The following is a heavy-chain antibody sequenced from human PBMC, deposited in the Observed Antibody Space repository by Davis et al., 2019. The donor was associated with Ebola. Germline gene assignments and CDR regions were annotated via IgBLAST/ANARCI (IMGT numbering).Heavy chain of an antibody. J-gene: IGHJ3*02. CDR3: ARRTRSAMSTIFHDAFDI. V-gene: IGHV4-59*08. CDR1: GGSFSGYY. D-gene: IGHD5-24*01. Sequence: MPSETLSLTCAVYGGSFSGYYWSWIRQPPGKGLEWIGYIYYSGSTNYNPSLKSRVTISVDTSKNQFSLKLSSVTAADTAVYYCARRTRSAMSTIFHDAFDIWGQGTMVTVSS. CDR2: IYYSGST.